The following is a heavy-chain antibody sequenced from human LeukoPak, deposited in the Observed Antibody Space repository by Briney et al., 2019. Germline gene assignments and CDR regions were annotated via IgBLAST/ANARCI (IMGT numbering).Heavy chain of an antibody. V-gene: IGHV1-18*01. Sequence: ASVKVSCKASGGTFSSYAISWVRRAPGQGLEWMGWINPYNGNTHYAGYLQGRVTMTTDTSTGAAYMELTSLRSDDTAIYYCARCSSSRSSGCDFWGQGTLVTVSS. CDR2: INPYNGNT. D-gene: IGHD6-13*01. CDR3: ARCSSSRSSGCDF. J-gene: IGHJ4*02. CDR1: GGTFSSYA.